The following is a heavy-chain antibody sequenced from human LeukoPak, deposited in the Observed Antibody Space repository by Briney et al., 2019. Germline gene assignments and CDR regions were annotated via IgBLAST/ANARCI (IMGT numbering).Heavy chain of an antibody. V-gene: IGHV4-4*07. CDR3: ASGVTVTKTNAFDI. D-gene: IGHD4-17*01. CDR2: IYNSGST. Sequence: PSGTLSLTCTVSGGSISSYYWSWIRQPAGKGLHWIGRIYNSGSTNYNPSLKSRVTMSVDTSKNQFSLKLSSVTAADTAVYYCASGVTVTKTNAFDIWGQGTMVTVSS. CDR1: GGSISSYY. J-gene: IGHJ3*02.